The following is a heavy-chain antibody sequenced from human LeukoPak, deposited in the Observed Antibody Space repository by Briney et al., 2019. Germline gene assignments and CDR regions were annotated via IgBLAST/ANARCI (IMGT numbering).Heavy chain of an antibody. CDR1: GGSISSYY. D-gene: IGHD4-11*01. CDR3: ARGTYNFEY. Sequence: PSETLSLTCTVSGGSISSYYWSWLRQPPGKGLEWIGYISTSGSTNYNPSLKSRVTISVDTSKTQFSLKLSSVTAADTAVYYCARGTYNFEYWGQGTLVTVSS. J-gene: IGHJ4*02. CDR2: ISTSGST. V-gene: IGHV4-59*01.